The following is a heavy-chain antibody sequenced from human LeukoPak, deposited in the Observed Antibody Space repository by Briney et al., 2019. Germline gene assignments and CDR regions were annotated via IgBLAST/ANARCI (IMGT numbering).Heavy chain of an antibody. J-gene: IGHJ4*02. CDR1: GFTFSSYA. Sequence: PGGSLRLSCAASGFTFSSYAMSWARQAPGKGLEWVSAISGSGGSTYYADSVKGRFTISRDNSKNTLYLQMNSLRAEDTAVYYCAKRRDWNDDPLDYWGQGTLVTVSS. D-gene: IGHD1-1*01. CDR2: ISGSGGST. CDR3: AKRRDWNDDPLDY. V-gene: IGHV3-23*01.